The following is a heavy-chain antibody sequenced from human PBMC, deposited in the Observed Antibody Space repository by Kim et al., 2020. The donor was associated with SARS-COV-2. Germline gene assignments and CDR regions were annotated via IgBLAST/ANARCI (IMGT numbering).Heavy chain of an antibody. J-gene: IGHJ4*02. Sequence: RYGPSHQGQVTSAADKSISTAYLQWSSLKASDTAMYYCARVPYYDHYFDYWGQGTLVTVSS. CDR3: ARVPYYDHYFDY. V-gene: IGHV5-51*01. D-gene: IGHD1-26*01.